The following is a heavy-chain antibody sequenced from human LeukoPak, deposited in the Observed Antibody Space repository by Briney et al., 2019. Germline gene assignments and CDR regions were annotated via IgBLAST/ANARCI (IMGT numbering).Heavy chain of an antibody. J-gene: IGHJ5*02. D-gene: IGHD1-26*01. Sequence: GGSLRLSCAASGFTFDDYGMSWVRQAPGKGLEWVSAISGSGGNTYYADSVKGRFTISRDNSKNTLYLQMNSLRAEDTAVYYCAKGPYSGFSWGQGTLVTVSS. CDR2: ISGSGGNT. CDR3: AKGPYSGFS. V-gene: IGHV3-23*01. CDR1: GFTFDDYG.